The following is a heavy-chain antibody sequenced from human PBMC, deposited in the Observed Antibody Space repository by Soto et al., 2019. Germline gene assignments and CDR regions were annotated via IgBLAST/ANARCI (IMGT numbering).Heavy chain of an antibody. J-gene: IGHJ5*02. Sequence: QVQLVQSGAEVKKPGASLRVSCKASGYIFTDYYVHWVRQAPGQGLEWLGWINPSNGVTYYAQNFRDRVTMTRDTAISTAYMDLTKLTSDDTAVYFCARDPDPTCSHPLVPWGKGTLVAVSS. CDR2: INPSNGVT. CDR1: GYIFTDYY. D-gene: IGHD6-13*01. CDR3: ARDPDPTCSHPLVP. V-gene: IGHV1-2*02.